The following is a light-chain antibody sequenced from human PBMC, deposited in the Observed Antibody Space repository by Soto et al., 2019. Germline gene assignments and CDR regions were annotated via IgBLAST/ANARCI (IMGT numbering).Light chain of an antibody. V-gene: IGKV1-39*01. Sequence: DIQMTQSPSSLSASVGDRVTITCRASQSISNYLNWYQQKPGTAPKLLIYTASSLQGGVPSRFSGSGSGTDFTLTISSLQPEDFATYYCQQSHSTPLTFGGGTKVDIK. CDR1: QSISNY. CDR2: TAS. J-gene: IGKJ4*01. CDR3: QQSHSTPLT.